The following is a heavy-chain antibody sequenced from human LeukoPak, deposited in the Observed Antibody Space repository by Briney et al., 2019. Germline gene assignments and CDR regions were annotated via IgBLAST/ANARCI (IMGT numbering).Heavy chain of an antibody. CDR2: INPNSGGT. CDR1: GYTFTGYY. Sequence: ASVRVSCTASGYTFTGYYMHWVRQAPGQGLEWMGWINPNSGGTNYAQKFQGRVTMTRDTSISTAYMELSRLRSDDTAVYYCASRQAIWFGKLLGPIFDYWGQGTLVTVSS. J-gene: IGHJ4*02. V-gene: IGHV1-2*02. D-gene: IGHD3-10*01. CDR3: ASRQAIWFGKLLGPIFDY.